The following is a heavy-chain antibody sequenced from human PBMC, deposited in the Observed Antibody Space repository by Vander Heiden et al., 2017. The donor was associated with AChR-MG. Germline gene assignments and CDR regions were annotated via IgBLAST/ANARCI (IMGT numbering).Heavy chain of an antibody. CDR3: ARDLYYDSSGYYYNY. V-gene: IGHV3-7*01. D-gene: IGHD3-22*01. J-gene: IGHJ4*02. CDR2: IKQDGSEK. Sequence: EVQLVESGGGLVQPGGSLRLFCAASGCTFSSYWMSWVRQAPGKGLEWVANIKQDGSEKYYVDSVKGRFTISRDNAKNSLYLQMNSLRAEDTAVYYCARDLYYDSSGYYYNYWGQGTLVTVSS. CDR1: GCTFSSYW.